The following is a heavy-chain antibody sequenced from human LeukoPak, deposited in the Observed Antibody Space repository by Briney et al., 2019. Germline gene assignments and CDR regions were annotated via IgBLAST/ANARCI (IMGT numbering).Heavy chain of an antibody. CDR3: ARGQLLLEGYFYYMDV. CDR1: GFTFSSYP. V-gene: IGHV3-30-3*01. CDR2: VSDDGNKK. D-gene: IGHD2-2*01. J-gene: IGHJ6*03. Sequence: GGPLRLSCAASGFTFSSYPMHWVRQAPGKGLEWVAFVSDDGNKKFDADFVKGRFTISRDNSKNTLYLQMNSLRGEDTAVYYCARGQLLLEGYFYYMDVWGEGTTVTVSS.